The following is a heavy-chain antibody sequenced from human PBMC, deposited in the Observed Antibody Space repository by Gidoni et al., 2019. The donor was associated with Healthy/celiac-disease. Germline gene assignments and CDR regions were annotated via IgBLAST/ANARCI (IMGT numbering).Heavy chain of an antibody. CDR3: ARGGLNYYDSSGHLEY. D-gene: IGHD3-22*01. V-gene: IGHV3-74*01. CDR1: GFTFSSYW. J-gene: IGHJ4*02. CDR2: INSDGSST. Sequence: EVQLVESGGGLVQPGGSLRLSCAASGFTFSSYWMHWVRQAPGKGLVWVSRINSDGSSTSYAESVKGRFTISRDNAKNTLYLQRNSLRAEDTAVYYCARGGLNYYDSSGHLEYWGQGTLVTVSS.